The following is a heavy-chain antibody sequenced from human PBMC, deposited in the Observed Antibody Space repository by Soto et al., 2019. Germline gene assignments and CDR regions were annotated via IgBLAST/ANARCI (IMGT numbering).Heavy chain of an antibody. D-gene: IGHD2-2*02. CDR1: GFTFSSYG. Sequence: QVQLVESGGGVVQPGRSLRLSCAASGFTFSSYGMHGVRQAPGKGLEWVAFIWYDGSNKYYADSVKGRFTIYRDNSKNTLYLQMNSLRAEDTAVYYCAREAPAAIYFGYYYGMDVWGQGTTVTVSS. CDR3: AREAPAAIYFGYYYGMDV. J-gene: IGHJ6*02. CDR2: IWYDGSNK. V-gene: IGHV3-33*01.